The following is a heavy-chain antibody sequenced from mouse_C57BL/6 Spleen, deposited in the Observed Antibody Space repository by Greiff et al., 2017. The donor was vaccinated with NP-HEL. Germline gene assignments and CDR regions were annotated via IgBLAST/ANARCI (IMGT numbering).Heavy chain of an antibody. CDR2: IHPNSGST. D-gene: IGHD3-2*02. J-gene: IGHJ3*01. Sequence: QVQLQQPGAELVKPGASVKLSCKASGYTFTSYWMHWVKQRPGQGLEWIGMIHPNSGSTNYNEKFKSKATLTVDKSSSTAYMQLSSLTSEDSAVYYCASQRQLRSGFAYWGQGTLVTVSA. V-gene: IGHV1-64*01. CDR3: ASQRQLRSGFAY. CDR1: GYTFTSYW.